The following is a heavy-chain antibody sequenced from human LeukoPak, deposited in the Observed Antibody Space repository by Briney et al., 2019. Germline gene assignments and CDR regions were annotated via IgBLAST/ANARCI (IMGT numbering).Heavy chain of an antibody. CDR1: GYTFTSYD. Sequence: ASVKVSCKASGYTFTSYDINWVRQATGQGLEWMGWMNPNSGNTGYTQKFQGGVTITRNTSISTAYMELSSLRSEDTAVYYCAREYYYDSSGYYWFDYWGQGTLVTVSS. D-gene: IGHD3-22*01. CDR3: AREYYYDSSGYYWFDY. CDR2: MNPNSGNT. V-gene: IGHV1-8*01. J-gene: IGHJ4*02.